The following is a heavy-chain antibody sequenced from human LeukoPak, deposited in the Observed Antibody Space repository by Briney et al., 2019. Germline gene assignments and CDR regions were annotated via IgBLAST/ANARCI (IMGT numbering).Heavy chain of an antibody. D-gene: IGHD3-16*01. CDR2: IHYSGRS. J-gene: IGHJ3*02. CDR1: FGSISSSNYY. V-gene: IGHV4-39*01. CDR3: AKSYYDYVDAFDI. Sequence: PSETLSLTCTVSFGSISSSNYYWGWIRQSPGKGLEWIGSIHYSGRSYHNPSLKSRATVDTSKNQISLKLSSVTAADTAVYYCAKSYYDYVDAFDIWGQGTLVTVSS.